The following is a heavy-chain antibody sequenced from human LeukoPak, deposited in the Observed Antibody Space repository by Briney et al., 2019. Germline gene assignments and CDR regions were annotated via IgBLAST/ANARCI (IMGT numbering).Heavy chain of an antibody. Sequence: ASVKVSCKASGGTFSSSAISWVRQAPGQGLEWMGGIIPIFGTANYAQKFQGRVTITADESTSTAYMELSSLRSEDTAVYYCARGLNCTNGVCYNDYWGQGTLVTVSS. V-gene: IGHV1-69*13. J-gene: IGHJ4*02. CDR2: IIPIFGTA. CDR1: GGTFSSSA. CDR3: ARGLNCTNGVCYNDY. D-gene: IGHD2-8*01.